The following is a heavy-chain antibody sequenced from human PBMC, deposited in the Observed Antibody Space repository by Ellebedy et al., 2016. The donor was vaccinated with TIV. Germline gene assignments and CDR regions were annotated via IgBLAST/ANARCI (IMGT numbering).Heavy chain of an antibody. CDR1: GGTFSSYA. CDR3: ARDRDNNLHYYSHRFDY. J-gene: IGHJ4*02. V-gene: IGHV1-18*01. D-gene: IGHD3-22*01. CDR2: SSVYTGAT. Sequence: ASVKVSCXASGGTFSSYAISWVRQAPGQGLEWMGWSSVYTGATIYAQKFQDRVTLTTDTSTGTAYMELRSLRSDDSAVYYCARDRDNNLHYYSHRFDYWGQGTLVTVSS.